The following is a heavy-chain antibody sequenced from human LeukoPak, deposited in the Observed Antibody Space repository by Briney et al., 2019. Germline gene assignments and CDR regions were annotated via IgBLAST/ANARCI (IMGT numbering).Heavy chain of an antibody. V-gene: IGHV3-23*01. J-gene: IGHJ4*02. CDR3: AKAAIRYTTRWNNFDY. CDR2: ISSTGGTT. D-gene: IGHD2-2*02. CDR1: GITFSSYG. Sequence: GGSLRLSCAASGITFSSYGMSWVRQAPGKGLEWVSSISSTGGTTYYADSVKGRFTISRDNSKNTLYLQMNSLRAEDSAFYYCAKAAIRYTTRWNNFDYWGQGTLVTVSS.